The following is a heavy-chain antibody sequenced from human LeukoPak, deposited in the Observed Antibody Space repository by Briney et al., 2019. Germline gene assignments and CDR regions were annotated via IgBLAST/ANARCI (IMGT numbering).Heavy chain of an antibody. V-gene: IGHV4-59*08. CDR3: ARHGGGSSIYYLDF. J-gene: IGHJ4*02. CDR1: GGSVSSYY. Sequence: SETLSLSCTVSGGSVSSYYWSWIRQPPGKGLEWIGYIYYSGSTNYNPSLKSRVTISADTSKNQFSLKLNSVTAADTAVYYCARHGGGSSIYYLDFWGQGDLVTVSS. D-gene: IGHD4-23*01. CDR2: IYYSGST.